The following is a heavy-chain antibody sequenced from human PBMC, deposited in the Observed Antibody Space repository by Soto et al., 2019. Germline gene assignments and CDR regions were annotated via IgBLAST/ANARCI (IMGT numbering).Heavy chain of an antibody. CDR2: INAGNGST. CDR1: GYSFTSYA. CDR3: ARAGGVVFGDYTTGGMDV. V-gene: IGHV1-3*01. J-gene: IGHJ6*02. D-gene: IGHD2-8*02. Sequence: ASVKVSCKASGYSFTSYAMHWVRQAPGQRLEGMGWINAGNGSTKYSQKFQGRVTITRDTSASTAYMELSSLRSEDTAVYYCARAGGVVFGDYTTGGMDVWGQGTTVTVSS.